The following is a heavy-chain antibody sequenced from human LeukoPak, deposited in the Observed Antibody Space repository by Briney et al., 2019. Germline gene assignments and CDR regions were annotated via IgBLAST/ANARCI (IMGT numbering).Heavy chain of an antibody. D-gene: IGHD2-2*02. CDR2: ISYDGSNK. CDR1: GFTFSSYG. V-gene: IGHV3-30*18. Sequence: PGRSLRLSCAASGFTFSSYGMHWVRQAPGKGLEWVAVISYDGSNKYYADSVKGRFTISRDNSKNTLYLQMNSLRAEDTAVYYCAKVVCSSTSCYTGGYYYYGMDVWGQGTTVTVSS. J-gene: IGHJ6*02. CDR3: AKVVCSSTSCYTGGYYYYGMDV.